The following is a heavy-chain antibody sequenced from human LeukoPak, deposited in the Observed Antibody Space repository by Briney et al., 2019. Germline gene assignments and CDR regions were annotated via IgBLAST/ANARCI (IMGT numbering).Heavy chain of an antibody. V-gene: IGHV1-2*02. Sequence: ASVKFSCKTSGYTFSDYYMHWVRQARGQGLEWMGWINPNSGVISSAQKFRGRVTMTRDTSITTVYMEVRWLTSDDTAIYYCARADRLDGAPYLIGPWGQGTLVTVSS. CDR3: ARADRLDGAPYLIGP. J-gene: IGHJ5*02. D-gene: IGHD2-21*01. CDR1: GYTFSDYY. CDR2: INPNSGVI.